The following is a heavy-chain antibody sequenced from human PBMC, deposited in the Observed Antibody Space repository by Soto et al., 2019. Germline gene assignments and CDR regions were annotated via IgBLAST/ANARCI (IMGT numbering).Heavy chain of an antibody. V-gene: IGHV3-15*01. D-gene: IGHD3-22*01. CDR2: IKSKTDGGTA. CDR3: TTDAYYDTSGYGF. CDR1: GFTFSNAW. Sequence: GGSLRLSCAASGFTFSNAWMTWVRQAPGQGLVWVGRIKSKTDGGTADYAAPVRGRFTISRDDSKDTLYLQMSSLKTEDTAVYYCTTDAYYDTSGYGFWGQGTPVTVSS. J-gene: IGHJ4*02.